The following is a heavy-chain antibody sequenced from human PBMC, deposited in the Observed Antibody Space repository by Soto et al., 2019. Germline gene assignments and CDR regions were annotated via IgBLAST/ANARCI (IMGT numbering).Heavy chain of an antibody. CDR3: ARGWGCTGGSCYSDY. CDR1: GFTFSSYS. J-gene: IGHJ4*02. Sequence: ESGGGLVQPGGSLRLSCAASGFTFSSYSMNWVRQAPGKGLQWVSYISSGSSTIYYADSVKGRFIISRDNAKNSLYLQMNSLRDEDTAVYYCARGWGCTGGSCYSDYWGQGILVTVSS. CDR2: ISSGSSTI. D-gene: IGHD2-15*01. V-gene: IGHV3-48*02.